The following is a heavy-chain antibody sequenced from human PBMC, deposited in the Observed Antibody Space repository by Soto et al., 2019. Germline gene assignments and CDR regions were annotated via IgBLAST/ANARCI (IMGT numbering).Heavy chain of an antibody. CDR1: GFTFGDYA. D-gene: IGHD6-13*01. V-gene: IGHV3-49*03. CDR3: TRDRGVAAAFTFWAPPLKYGMDG. J-gene: IGHJ6*02. Sequence: GGSLRLSCTASGFTFGDYAMSWFRQAPGKGLEWVGFIRSKAYGGTTEYAASVKGRFTISRDDSKSIAYLQMNSLKTEDTAVYYCTRDRGVAAAFTFWAPPLKYGMDGRGQRTTVTGSS. CDR2: IRSKAYGGTT.